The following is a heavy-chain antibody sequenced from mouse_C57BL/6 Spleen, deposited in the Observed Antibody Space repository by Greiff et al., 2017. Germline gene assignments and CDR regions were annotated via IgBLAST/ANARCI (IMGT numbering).Heavy chain of an antibody. Sequence: QVQLQQSGAELVRPGASVKLSCKASGYTFTDYYINWVKQRPGQGLEWIARIYPGSGNTYYNEKFKGKATLTAEKSSSTAYMQLSSLTSEDSAVYFCARWGLLYYFDYWGQGTTLTVSS. CDR3: ARWGLLYYFDY. J-gene: IGHJ2*01. CDR2: IYPGSGNT. V-gene: IGHV1-76*01. CDR1: GYTFTDYY. D-gene: IGHD1-1*01.